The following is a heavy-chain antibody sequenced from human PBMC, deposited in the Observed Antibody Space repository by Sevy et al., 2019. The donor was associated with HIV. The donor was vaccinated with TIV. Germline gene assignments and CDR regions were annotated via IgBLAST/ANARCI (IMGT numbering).Heavy chain of an antibody. J-gene: IGHJ6*02. V-gene: IGHV3-30*04. CDR1: GFNFSPYA. CDR3: AKVLRIVEIPAAIDYYYGMDV. Sequence: GGSLRLSCAASGFNFSPYAIHWVRQAPGKGLEWVAVISKDGNNKEYADSVKGRFTISRDNSKSTLYLQMNSLRAEDTAVYFCAKVLRIVEIPAAIDYYYGMDVWGQGTTVTVSS. CDR2: ISKDGNNK. D-gene: IGHD2-2*01.